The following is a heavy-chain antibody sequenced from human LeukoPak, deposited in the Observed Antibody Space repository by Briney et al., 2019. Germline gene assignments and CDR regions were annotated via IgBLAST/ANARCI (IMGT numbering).Heavy chain of an antibody. Sequence: GGSLRLSCAASGFTFSSYEMNWVRQAPGKGLEWVSYISSSGSTIYYADSVKGRFTISRDNAKNSLYLQMNSLRAEDTAVYYCARDGKAMVRGVILAGTFDYWGQGTLVTVSS. D-gene: IGHD3-10*01. J-gene: IGHJ4*02. CDR3: ARDGKAMVRGVILAGTFDY. CDR1: GFTFSSYE. CDR2: ISSSGSTI. V-gene: IGHV3-48*03.